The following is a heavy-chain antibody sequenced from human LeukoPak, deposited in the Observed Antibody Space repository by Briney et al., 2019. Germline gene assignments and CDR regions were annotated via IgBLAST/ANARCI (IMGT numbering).Heavy chain of an antibody. J-gene: IGHJ4*02. CDR3: ARDPDIVVVPAAMGGYHFDY. CDR1: GYTFTSYY. Sequence: ASVKVSCKASGYTFTSYYMHWVRQAPGQGLEWMGIINPSGGSTSYAQKFQGRVTMTRDTSTSTVYMELSSLRSEDTAVYCCARDPDIVVVPAAMGGYHFDYWGQGTLVTVSS. V-gene: IGHV1-46*01. CDR2: INPSGGST. D-gene: IGHD2-2*01.